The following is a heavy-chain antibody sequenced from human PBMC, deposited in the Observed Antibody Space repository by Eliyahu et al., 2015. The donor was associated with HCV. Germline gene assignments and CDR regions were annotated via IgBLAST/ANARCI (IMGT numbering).Heavy chain of an antibody. CDR2: INQNGREK. D-gene: IGHD1-26*01. V-gene: IGHV3-7*05. Sequence: EVQLVESGGGLVQPGGSLRLSCASSGFTFXNYWMSWVRQAPGRGLEGVANINQNGREKYYGGSVKGRSTISRDNAKNSLYLELNSLRAEDTAVYYCARLPRWIEGATPIDYWGQGTLVTVFS. CDR1: GFTFXNYW. J-gene: IGHJ4*02. CDR3: ARLPRWIEGATPIDY.